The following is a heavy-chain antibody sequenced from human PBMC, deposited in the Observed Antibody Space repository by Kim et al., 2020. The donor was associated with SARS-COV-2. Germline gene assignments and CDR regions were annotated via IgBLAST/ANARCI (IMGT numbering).Heavy chain of an antibody. Sequence: GGSLRLSCAASGFTFSSYGMHWVRQAPGKGLEWVAVIWYDGSNKYYADSVKGRFTISRDNSKNTLYLQMNSLRAEDTAVYYCAKGSGVDRGNFDYWGQGTLVTVSS. V-gene: IGHV3-33*06. D-gene: IGHD2-15*01. CDR2: IWYDGSNK. CDR3: AKGSGVDRGNFDY. CDR1: GFTFSSYG. J-gene: IGHJ4*02.